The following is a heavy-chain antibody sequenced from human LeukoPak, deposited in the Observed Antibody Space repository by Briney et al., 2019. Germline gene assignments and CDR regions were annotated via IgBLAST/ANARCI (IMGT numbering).Heavy chain of an antibody. D-gene: IGHD6-6*01. Sequence: ASVKVSCKASGYTFTSYGISWVRQAPGQGLEWMGWISAYNGNTNYAQKLQGRVTMTTDTSTSTAYMELRSLRSDAPAVYYWARGPARMASNWLDPRGQRTLATVSS. CDR1: GYTFTSYG. V-gene: IGHV1-18*01. J-gene: IGHJ5*02. CDR2: ISAYNGNT. CDR3: ARGPARMASNWLDP.